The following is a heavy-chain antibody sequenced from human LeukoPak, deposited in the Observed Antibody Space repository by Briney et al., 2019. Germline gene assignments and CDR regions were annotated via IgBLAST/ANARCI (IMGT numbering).Heavy chain of an antibody. Sequence: SETLSLTCAAYGGSFSGYYWSWIRQPPGKGLEGIGEINHSGSTNYNPSLKSRVTISVDTSKNQFSLKLSSVTAADTAVYYCARGVEGYYGSGSYYYWGQGTLVTVSS. CDR3: ARGVEGYYGSGSYYY. D-gene: IGHD3-10*01. CDR1: GGSFSGYY. J-gene: IGHJ4*02. V-gene: IGHV4-34*01. CDR2: INHSGST.